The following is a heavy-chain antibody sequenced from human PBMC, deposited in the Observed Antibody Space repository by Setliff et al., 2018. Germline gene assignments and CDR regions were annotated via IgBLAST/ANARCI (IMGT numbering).Heavy chain of an antibody. V-gene: IGHV4-34*01. D-gene: IGHD6-6*01. Sequence: SSETLSLTCAASGGTFTYYYWTWIRQPPGKGLEWIGEINHSGSTNYNPSLKSRVTMSIDTSKNQFSLNLRYVTAADTAVYYCARGRNVAIRLLDSWGQGNLVTVPQ. CDR1: GGTFTYYY. J-gene: IGHJ4*02. CDR3: ARGRNVAIRLLDS. CDR2: INHSGST.